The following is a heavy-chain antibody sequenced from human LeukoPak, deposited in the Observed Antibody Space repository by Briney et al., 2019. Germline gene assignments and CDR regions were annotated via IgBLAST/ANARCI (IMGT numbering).Heavy chain of an antibody. V-gene: IGHV3-74*01. Sequence: GGSLRLSCAASGFTFSSYWMHWVRQARGKGLVWVSRINSDGSSTIYADSVKGRFTISRDNAKNTLYLQMNSLRAEDTAVYYCARGGGIVGATYYYYYMDVWGKGTTVTVSS. J-gene: IGHJ6*03. CDR2: INSDGSST. CDR1: GFTFSSYW. CDR3: ARGGGIVGATYYYYYMDV. D-gene: IGHD1-26*01.